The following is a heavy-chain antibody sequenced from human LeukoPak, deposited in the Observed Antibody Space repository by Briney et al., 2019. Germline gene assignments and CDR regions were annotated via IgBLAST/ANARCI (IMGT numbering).Heavy chain of an antibody. J-gene: IGHJ6*02. CDR2: IYYSGST. CDR3: ARDAGITIFGVDGMDV. Sequence: SQTLSLTCTVSGGSISSGDYYWSWIRQPPGKGLEWIGYIYYSGSTYYNPSLKSRVTISADTSKNQFSLKLSSVTAADTAVYYCARDAGITIFGVDGMDVWGQGTTVTVSS. CDR1: GGSISSGDYY. D-gene: IGHD3-3*01. V-gene: IGHV4-30-4*01.